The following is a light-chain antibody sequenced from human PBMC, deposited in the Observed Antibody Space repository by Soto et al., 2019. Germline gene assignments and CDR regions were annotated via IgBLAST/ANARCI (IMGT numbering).Light chain of an antibody. J-gene: IGKJ1*01. Sequence: EIVLTQSPATLSVSPGERATLSCRASQSLRSSLAWYQQKPGQAPRLLIYGASNRATGIPDRFSGSGSGTDFTLTISRLEPEDFAVYYCQQYGSSGTFGQGTKVDI. V-gene: IGKV3-20*01. CDR1: QSLRSS. CDR2: GAS. CDR3: QQYGSSGT.